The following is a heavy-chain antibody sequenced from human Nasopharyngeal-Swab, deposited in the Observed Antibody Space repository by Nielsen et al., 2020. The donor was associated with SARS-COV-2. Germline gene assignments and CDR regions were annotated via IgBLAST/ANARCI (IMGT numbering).Heavy chain of an antibody. D-gene: IGHD6-13*01. Sequence: GESLKISCVGSGFTFSDYYMSWIRQAPGKGLEWVSYISDSGTTMYADSVKGRFTISRDNARESVYLQLNSLRAEDTAVYYCARGPSSSRFDPWGQGSLVTVSS. J-gene: IGHJ5*02. V-gene: IGHV3-11*01. CDR3: ARGPSSSRFDP. CDR2: ISDSGTTM. CDR1: GFTFSDYY.